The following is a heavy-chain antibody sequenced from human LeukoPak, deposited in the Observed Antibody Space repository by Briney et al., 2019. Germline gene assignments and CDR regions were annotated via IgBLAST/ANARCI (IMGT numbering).Heavy chain of an antibody. J-gene: IGHJ6*03. Sequence: ASVKVSCKASGYTFTSYDINWVRQATGQGLEWVGWMNPNSGNTGYAQKFQGRVTITRNTSISTAYMELSSLRSEDTAVYYCARARGVVGDYYYLDVWGRGTTVTVSS. CDR1: GYTFTSYD. CDR3: ARARGVVGDYYYLDV. V-gene: IGHV1-8*03. D-gene: IGHD3-3*01. CDR2: MNPNSGNT.